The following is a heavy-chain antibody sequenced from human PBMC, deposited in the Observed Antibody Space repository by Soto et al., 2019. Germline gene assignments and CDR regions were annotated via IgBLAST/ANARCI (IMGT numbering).Heavy chain of an antibody. J-gene: IGHJ4*02. Sequence: PGGSLRLSCAASGFTFSSYWMHWVRQAPGKGLVWVSRINSDGSTTNYADSVKGRFTISRDNAKSTLWLQMNSLRAEDTAVYYCVRAGGGVNVFGGRGSLVT. CDR3: VRAGGGVNVF. CDR1: GFTFSSYW. V-gene: IGHV3-74*01. CDR2: INSDGSTT. D-gene: IGHD3-16*02.